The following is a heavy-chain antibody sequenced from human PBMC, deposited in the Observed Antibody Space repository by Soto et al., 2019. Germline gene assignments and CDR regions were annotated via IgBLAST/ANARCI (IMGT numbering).Heavy chain of an antibody. D-gene: IGHD6-19*01. CDR2: IYYSGST. V-gene: IGHV4-61*01. CDR3: ARGGLIAVAGIHRFDP. J-gene: IGHJ5*02. Sequence: SETLSLTCTVSGGSVSSGSYYWSWIRQPPGKGLEWIGYIYYSGSTNYNPSLKSRVTISVDTSKNQFSLKLSSVTAADTAVYYCARGGLIAVAGIHRFDPWGKGTL. CDR1: GGSVSSGSYY.